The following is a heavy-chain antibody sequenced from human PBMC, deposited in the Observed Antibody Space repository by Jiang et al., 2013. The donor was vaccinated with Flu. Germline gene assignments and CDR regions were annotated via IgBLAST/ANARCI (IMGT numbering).Heavy chain of an antibody. D-gene: IGHD6-6*01. V-gene: IGHV3-33*01. Sequence: VQLVESGGGVVQPGRSLRLSCAASGFTFSSYGMHWVRQAPGKGLEWVAVIWYDGSNKYYADSVKGRFTISRDNSKNTLYLQMNSLRAEDTAVYYCAREGLEYSSSSPLGYWGQGTLVTVSS. CDR3: AREGLEYSSSSPLGY. CDR1: GFTFSSYG. CDR2: IWYDGSNK. J-gene: IGHJ4*02.